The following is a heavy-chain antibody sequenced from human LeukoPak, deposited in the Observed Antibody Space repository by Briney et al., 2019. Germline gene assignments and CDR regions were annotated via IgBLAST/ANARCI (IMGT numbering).Heavy chain of an antibody. CDR2: SNDSGST. CDR3: ARPRYGSGIYTY. J-gene: IGHJ4*02. V-gene: IGHV4-34*01. Sequence: SETLSLTCAVSGGSFSGYYWSRIRQPPGKGLEWIGESNDSGSTNYNPSLKSRVTISVDTSKNQFSLKLSSVTAADTAVYYCARPRYGSGIYTYWGQGTLVTVSS. D-gene: IGHD3-10*01. CDR1: GGSFSGYY.